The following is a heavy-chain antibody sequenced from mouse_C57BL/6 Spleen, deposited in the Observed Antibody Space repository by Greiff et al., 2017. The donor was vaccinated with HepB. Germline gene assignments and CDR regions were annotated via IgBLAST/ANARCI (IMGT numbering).Heavy chain of an antibody. CDR3: ARGLRRGYLYFDV. J-gene: IGHJ1*03. Sequence: EVQLQQSGPELVKPGASVKISCKASGYSFTGYYMHWVKQSAEKSLEWIGEINPSTGGTSYNQKFKGKATLTVDKSSSTAYMQLKSLTSEDSAVYYCARGLRRGYLYFDVWCTGTTVTVSS. D-gene: IGHD2-4*01. CDR2: INPSTGGT. V-gene: IGHV1-43*01. CDR1: GYSFTGYY.